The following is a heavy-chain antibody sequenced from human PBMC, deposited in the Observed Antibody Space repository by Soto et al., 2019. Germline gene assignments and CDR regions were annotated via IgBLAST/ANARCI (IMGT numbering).Heavy chain of an antibody. J-gene: IGHJ6*02. CDR2: IYYSGST. V-gene: IGHV4-31*03. CDR3: ARAHYYDSSGYYYWDYYYGMDV. Sequence: SETLSLTCTVSGGSISSGGYYWSWIRQHPGKGLEWVGYIYYSGSTYYNPSLKSRVTISVDTSKNQFSLKLSSVTAADTAVYYCARAHYYDSSGYYYWDYYYGMDVWGQGTTVTVSS. D-gene: IGHD3-22*01. CDR1: GGSISSGGYY.